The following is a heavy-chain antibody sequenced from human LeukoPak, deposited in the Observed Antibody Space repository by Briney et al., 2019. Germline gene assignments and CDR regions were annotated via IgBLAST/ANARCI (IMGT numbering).Heavy chain of an antibody. CDR3: ARGPDLYDSDRYFDY. J-gene: IGHJ4*02. D-gene: IGHD3-22*01. V-gene: IGHV3-30-3*01. CDR1: GFTFSTYA. Sequence: SGGSLRLSCAASGFTFSTYAMHWVRQAPGKGLEWVTTISYDGSNKYYADSVKGRFTISRDNSKNTLYLQMNSLRGEDTAVYYCARGPDLYDSDRYFDYWGQGTLVTVSS. CDR2: ISYDGSNK.